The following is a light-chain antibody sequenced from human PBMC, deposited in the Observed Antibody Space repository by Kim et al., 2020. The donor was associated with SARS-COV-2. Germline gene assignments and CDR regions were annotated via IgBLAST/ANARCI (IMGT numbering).Light chain of an antibody. CDR2: EVS. CDR1: SSDVSGYTY. J-gene: IGLJ1*01. CDR3: SSYTSSSTLV. V-gene: IGLV2-14*01. Sequence: GQSLTISCPATSSDVSGYTYLSWYLQHPGKAPKLMIYEVSNRPSGVSHRFSGSKSGNTASLSISGLQAEDESDYYCSSYTSSSTLVFGTGTKVTVL.